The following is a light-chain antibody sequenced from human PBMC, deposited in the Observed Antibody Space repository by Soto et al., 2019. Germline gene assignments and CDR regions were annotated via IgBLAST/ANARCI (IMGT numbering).Light chain of an antibody. V-gene: IGKV1-5*01. CDR3: QRYNSNSRT. Sequence: DIQMTQSPSTLSASVGDRVTITCRASQNVNSWVAWYQQKPGKAHKFLIYDASNLESGVPSKYSGRGSGTEFTLTIRSLQPDDFATYYCQRYNSNSRTFGQGTRV. J-gene: IGKJ1*01. CDR2: DAS. CDR1: QNVNSW.